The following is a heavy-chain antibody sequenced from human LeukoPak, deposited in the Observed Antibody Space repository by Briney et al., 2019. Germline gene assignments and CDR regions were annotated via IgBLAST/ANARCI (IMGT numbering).Heavy chain of an antibody. D-gene: IGHD3-10*01. J-gene: IGHJ4*02. V-gene: IGHV3-11*01. CDR2: ISSSGSTI. Sequence: GGSLRLSCAASGFTFSDYYMSWIRQAPGKGLEWVSYISSSGSTIYYADSVKGRFTISRDNAKNSLYLQMNSLRAEDTAMYYCARDADPYGSGSYLYYFDYWGQGTLVTVSS. CDR3: ARDADPYGSGSYLYYFDY. CDR1: GFTFSDYY.